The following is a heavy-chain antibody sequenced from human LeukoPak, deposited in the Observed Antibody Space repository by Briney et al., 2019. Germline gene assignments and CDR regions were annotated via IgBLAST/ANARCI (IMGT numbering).Heavy chain of an antibody. J-gene: IGHJ4*02. CDR2: ISHDGNNI. Sequence: PGGPLRLSCAASEFTFSTYSMHRVRQAPGKGLEWVAVISHDGNNICYPDSVKGRFTISRDNSKSTLYLQMNSLRPEDTAVYYCARDIAVGSGCYDYWGQGTLVTVSS. CDR3: ARDIAVGSGCYDY. CDR1: EFTFSTYS. V-gene: IGHV3-30*04. D-gene: IGHD6-19*01.